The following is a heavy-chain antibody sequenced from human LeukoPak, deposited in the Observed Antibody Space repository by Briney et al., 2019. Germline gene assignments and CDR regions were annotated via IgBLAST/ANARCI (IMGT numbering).Heavy chain of an antibody. Sequence: GASVKVTCKTSGYTFTGYYIHWVRQAPGQGFEWMGIINPSGGSTTYAQKFQGRVTVTRDTSTSTVYMELSGLRSEDTAVYYCARRTYRSSSYYFDYWGQGTLVPVSS. CDR3: ARRTYRSSSYYFDY. CDR2: INPSGGST. CDR1: GYTFTGYY. V-gene: IGHV1-46*03. J-gene: IGHJ4*02. D-gene: IGHD3-10*01.